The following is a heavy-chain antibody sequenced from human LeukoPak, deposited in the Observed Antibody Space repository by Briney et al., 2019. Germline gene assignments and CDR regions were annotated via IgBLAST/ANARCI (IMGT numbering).Heavy chain of an antibody. CDR1: GGSISSYY. CDR2: IYYSGST. V-gene: IGHV4-59*01. CDR3: ASSRGKYYYDTSGHYYVDSFDF. D-gene: IGHD3-22*01. Sequence: SETLSLTCTVSGGSISSYYWSWIRQPPGKGLEWIGYIYYSGSTNYNPSLKSRVTISVDTSKNQFSLKLSSVTAADTAVYYCASSRGKYYYDTSGHYYVDSFDFWGQGTLVTVSS. J-gene: IGHJ4*02.